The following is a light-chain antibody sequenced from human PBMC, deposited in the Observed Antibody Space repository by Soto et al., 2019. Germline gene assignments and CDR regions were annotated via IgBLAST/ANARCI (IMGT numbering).Light chain of an antibody. CDR3: SSYAGSNNFDV. CDR1: SSDVGGYNY. CDR2: EVS. V-gene: IGLV2-8*01. Sequence: QSVLTQPPSASGSPGQSVTISCTGTSSDVGGYNYVSWYQQHPGKAPKLMIYEVSKRPSGVPDRFSGSKSGNTASLTVSGLQAEDEADYYCSSYAGSNNFDVFRTGTKVT. J-gene: IGLJ1*01.